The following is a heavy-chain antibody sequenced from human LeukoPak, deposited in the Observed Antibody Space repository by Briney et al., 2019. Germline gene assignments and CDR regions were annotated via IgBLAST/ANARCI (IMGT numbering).Heavy chain of an antibody. Sequence: GASVKVSCKASGYTFTSYDINWVRQATGQRLEWMGWMNPNSGNTGYAQKFQGRVTMTRNTSISTAYMELSSLRSEDTAVYYCARGGDTMVRGVITYYYYGMDVWGQGTTVTVSS. CDR2: MNPNSGNT. J-gene: IGHJ6*02. D-gene: IGHD3-10*01. V-gene: IGHV1-8*01. CDR3: ARGGDTMVRGVITYYYYGMDV. CDR1: GYTFTSYD.